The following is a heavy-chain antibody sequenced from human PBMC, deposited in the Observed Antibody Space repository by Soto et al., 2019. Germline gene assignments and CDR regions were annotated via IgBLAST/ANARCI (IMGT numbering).Heavy chain of an antibody. D-gene: IGHD3-3*01. V-gene: IGHV3-11*01. Sequence: PGGSLRLSCAASGFTFSDYYMSRIRQAPGKGLEWVSYISSSGSTIYYADSVKGRFTISRDNAKNSLYLQMNSLRAEDTAVYYCARDRHVLRFLEWLLEDYYMDVWGKGTTVTVSS. CDR2: ISSSGSTI. CDR3: ARDRHVLRFLEWLLEDYYMDV. J-gene: IGHJ6*03. CDR1: GFTFSDYY.